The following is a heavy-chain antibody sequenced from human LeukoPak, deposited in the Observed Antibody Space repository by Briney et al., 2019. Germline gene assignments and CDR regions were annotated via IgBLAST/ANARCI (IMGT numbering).Heavy chain of an antibody. V-gene: IGHV1-2*02. J-gene: IGHJ4*02. Sequence: ASVKVSCRASGYTFTGYYMHWVRQAPGQGLEWMGWINPNSGGTNYAQQFQGRVTIIRDTSISTASLELSRLRSDAPAVIYCGRDDRIRGYDSSGTDYWGQGTLVTVSS. CDR3: GRDDRIRGYDSSGTDY. D-gene: IGHD3-22*01. CDR2: INPNSGGT. CDR1: GYTFTGYY.